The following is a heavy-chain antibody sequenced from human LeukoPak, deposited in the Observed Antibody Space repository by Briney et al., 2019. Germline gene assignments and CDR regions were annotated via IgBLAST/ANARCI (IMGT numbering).Heavy chain of an antibody. CDR1: GDSISSGDYY. V-gene: IGHV4-61*02. Sequence: PSETLSLTCTVSGDSISSGDYYWSWIRQPAGKGLEWIGRISSSGSTNYNPSLKSRVTISVDTSKNQFSLKLSSVTAADTAVYYCAVLKYSGSYWFDPWGQGTLVTVSS. CDR2: ISSSGST. J-gene: IGHJ5*02. CDR3: AVLKYSGSYWFDP. D-gene: IGHD1-26*01.